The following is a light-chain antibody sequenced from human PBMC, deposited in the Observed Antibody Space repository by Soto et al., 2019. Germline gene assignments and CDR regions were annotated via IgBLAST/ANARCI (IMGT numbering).Light chain of an antibody. Sequence: EIVMTQSPGTLSVSPGERATLSCRASQAINSNVAWYQQKPGQAPRLVICSASTRATGIPARFSGSGSGTEFTLTISSLQSGDFAVYYCQQYKDWHSLTFGGGTRVEIK. J-gene: IGKJ4*01. CDR3: QQYKDWHSLT. CDR1: QAINSN. V-gene: IGKV3-15*01. CDR2: SAS.